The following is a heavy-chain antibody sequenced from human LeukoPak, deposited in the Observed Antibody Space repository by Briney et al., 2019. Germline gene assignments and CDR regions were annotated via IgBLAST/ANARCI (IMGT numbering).Heavy chain of an antibody. CDR1: GYTFTSYG. Sequence: ASVKVSCKASGYTFTSYGISWVRQAPGQGLEWMGWISAYNGNTNYAQKLQGRVTMTTDTSTSTAYMELRSLRSDDTAVYYCARDLPPPEVGSMVDYWGQGTLVTVSS. D-gene: IGHD1-26*01. J-gene: IGHJ4*02. CDR3: ARDLPPPEVGSMVDY. CDR2: ISAYNGNT. V-gene: IGHV1-18*01.